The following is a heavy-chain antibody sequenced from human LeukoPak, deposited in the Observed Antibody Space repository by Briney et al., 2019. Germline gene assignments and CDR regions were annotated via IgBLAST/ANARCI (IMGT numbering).Heavy chain of an antibody. J-gene: IGHJ4*02. Sequence: GGSLRPSCAASGFTFSSYGMHWVRQAPGKGLEWVAVIWYDGSNKYYADSVKGRFTISRDNSKNTLYLQMNSLRAEDTAAYYCARDSSGWGYFDYWGQGTPVTVSS. V-gene: IGHV3-33*01. CDR2: IWYDGSNK. D-gene: IGHD6-19*01. CDR3: ARDSSGWGYFDY. CDR1: GFTFSSYG.